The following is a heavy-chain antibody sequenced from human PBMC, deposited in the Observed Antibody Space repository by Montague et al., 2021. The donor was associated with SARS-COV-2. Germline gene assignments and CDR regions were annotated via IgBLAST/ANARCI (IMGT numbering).Heavy chain of an antibody. Sequence: SETLSLTCAVYGGSFSGYYWSWICLPPAKGLEWIWEINHSGSTNFNPSLNIGVTISVDTAKNQFSLTLSSLTVADTAVYYCASGPGVGMILVIYYYYGMDVWGQGTTVTVSS. CDR1: GGSFSGYY. D-gene: IGHD3-3*01. CDR2: INHSGST. J-gene: IGHJ6*02. V-gene: IGHV4-34*01. CDR3: ASGPGVGMILVIYYYYGMDV.